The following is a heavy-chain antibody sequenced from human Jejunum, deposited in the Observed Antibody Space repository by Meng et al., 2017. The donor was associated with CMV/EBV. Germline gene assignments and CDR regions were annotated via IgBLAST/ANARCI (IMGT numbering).Heavy chain of an antibody. J-gene: IGHJ1*01. Sequence: FTFSTCAMHWVRQAPGKGLEWVTLISFDGTNKYYADSVKGRFTTSRDNSKNSLYLQMNSLRAEDTALYYCARDPTRYGSGSYYLDNWGQGTLVTVSS. CDR3: ARDPTRYGSGSYYLDN. V-gene: IGHV3-30*04. CDR1: FTFSTCA. D-gene: IGHD3-10*01. CDR2: ISFDGTNK.